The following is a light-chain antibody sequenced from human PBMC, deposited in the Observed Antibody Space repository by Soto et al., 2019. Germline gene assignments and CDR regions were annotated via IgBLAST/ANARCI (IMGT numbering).Light chain of an antibody. CDR1: QSISSY. J-gene: IGKJ3*01. CDR3: QQSYSTPLFT. V-gene: IGKV1-39*01. Sequence: DLQMTQSPSSLSASVEDRVTITCRASQSISSYLNWYQHKPGKAPKLLIYAASSLQSGVPSRFSGSGSGTDFTLTISSLQPEDFATYYCQQSYSTPLFTFGPGTKVDIK. CDR2: AAS.